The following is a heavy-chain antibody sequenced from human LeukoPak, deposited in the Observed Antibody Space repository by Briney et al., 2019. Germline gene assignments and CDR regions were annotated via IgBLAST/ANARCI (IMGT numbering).Heavy chain of an antibody. CDR2: ISGSGGST. D-gene: IGHD4-23*01. CDR3: AKDLYRFDYGGYSVY. Sequence: GGSLRLSCAASGFTFSSYAMSWVRQAPGKGLEWVSAISGSGGSTYYADSVKGRFTISRDSSKNSLYLQMNSLRAEDTAVYYCAKDLYRFDYGGYSVYWGQGTLVTVSS. CDR1: GFTFSSYA. V-gene: IGHV3-23*01. J-gene: IGHJ4*02.